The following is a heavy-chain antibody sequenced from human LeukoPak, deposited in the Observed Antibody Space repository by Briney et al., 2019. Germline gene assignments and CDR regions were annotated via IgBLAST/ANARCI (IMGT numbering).Heavy chain of an antibody. Sequence: GASVKVSCKASAYTFTNYYIHWVRQAPEQGLEWMGWINPNSDYTSYAQKFQGRVTLTRDTYRSTVYMELTTLTSDDTALYYCAVAPGDYWGEGTLVSVSA. CDR1: AYTFTNYY. J-gene: IGHJ4*02. V-gene: IGHV1-2*02. D-gene: IGHD2-21*01. CDR3: AVAPGDY. CDR2: INPNSDYT.